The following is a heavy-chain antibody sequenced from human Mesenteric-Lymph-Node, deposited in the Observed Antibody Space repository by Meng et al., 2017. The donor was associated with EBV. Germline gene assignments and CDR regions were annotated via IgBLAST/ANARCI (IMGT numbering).Heavy chain of an antibody. CDR3: TRTRLGGVFDP. CDR2: ISTAGDT. Sequence: VDDGGGLVELGGSVRLVCAASGLNFSSYDMHWVRQGTGKGLEWVSSISTAGDTYYADSVEGRFTISRENAKNSLYLHMNSLRVGDTAVYDCTRTRLGGVFDPWGQGTLVTVSS. J-gene: IGHJ5*02. D-gene: IGHD1-26*01. V-gene: IGHV3-13*01. CDR1: GLNFSSYD.